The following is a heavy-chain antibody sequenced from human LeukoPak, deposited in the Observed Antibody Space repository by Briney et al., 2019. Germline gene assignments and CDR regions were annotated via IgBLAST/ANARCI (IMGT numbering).Heavy chain of an antibody. V-gene: IGHV3-7*01. CDR2: IKQDGSEK. Sequence: GGSLRLSCAASGFTFSSYWMSWVRQAPGKGLEWVANIKQDGSEKYYVDSVKGGFTISRDNAKNSLYLQMNSLRAEDTAVYYCARGAWQWLVTGAYYFDYWGQGTLVTVSS. CDR3: ARGAWQWLVTGAYYFDY. CDR1: GFTFSSYW. D-gene: IGHD6-19*01. J-gene: IGHJ4*02.